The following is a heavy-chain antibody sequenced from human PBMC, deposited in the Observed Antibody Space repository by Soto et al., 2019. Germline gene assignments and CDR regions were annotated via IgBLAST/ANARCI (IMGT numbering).Heavy chain of an antibody. Sequence: SETLCLTCAVSGGTIISNNWWRWFRTTPGKGLEWIGEIFHSETTLYNPSLNSRVSFSVDVSKNQFSLKLNSVNAADTADYYCARTSYYDSTGYYNLDVWGPGTTVTVFS. D-gene: IGHD3-22*01. V-gene: IGHV4-4*02. CDR2: IFHSETT. CDR1: GGTIISNNW. J-gene: IGHJ6*02. CDR3: ARTSYYDSTGYYNLDV.